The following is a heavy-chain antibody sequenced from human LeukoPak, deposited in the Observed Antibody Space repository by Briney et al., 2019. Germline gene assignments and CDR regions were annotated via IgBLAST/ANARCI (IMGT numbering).Heavy chain of an antibody. Sequence: GGSLRLSCAASGFTFSSYAMHWVRQAPGKGLEWVAVISYDGSNKYYADSVKGRFTISRDNSKNTLYLQMNSLRAEDTAVYYCAKDLYGDYGMDVWGQGTTVTVSS. CDR1: GFTFSSYA. CDR2: ISYDGSNK. CDR3: AKDLYGDYGMDV. V-gene: IGHV3-30-3*01. J-gene: IGHJ6*02. D-gene: IGHD4-17*01.